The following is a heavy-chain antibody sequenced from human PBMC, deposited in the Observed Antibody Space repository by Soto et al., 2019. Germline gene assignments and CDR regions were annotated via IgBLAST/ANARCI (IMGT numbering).Heavy chain of an antibody. CDR3: ARDVAALIAPRSWFDP. V-gene: IGHV3-21*01. CDR2: ISSSSSYI. J-gene: IGHJ5*02. D-gene: IGHD6-6*01. CDR1: GFTFSSYS. Sequence: KTGGSLRLSCAASGFTFSSYSMNWVRQAPGKGLEWVSSISSSSSYIYYADSVKGRFTISRDNAKNSLYLQMNSLRAEDTAVYYCARDVAALIAPRSWFDPWGQGTLVTVSS.